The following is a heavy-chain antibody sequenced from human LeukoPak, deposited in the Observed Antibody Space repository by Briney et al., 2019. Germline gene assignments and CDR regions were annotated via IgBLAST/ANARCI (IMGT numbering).Heavy chain of an antibody. CDR3: AKGGYYFQDAFDI. CDR2: ISGSGGST. CDR1: GFTFSIYA. J-gene: IGHJ3*02. D-gene: IGHD3-22*01. V-gene: IGHV3-23*01. Sequence: GGSLRLSCAASGFTFSIYAMSWVRQAPGKGLERVSAISGSGGSTYYADSVKGRFTISRDNSKNTLYLQMNSLRAEDTAVYYCAKGGYYFQDAFDIWGQGTMVTVSS.